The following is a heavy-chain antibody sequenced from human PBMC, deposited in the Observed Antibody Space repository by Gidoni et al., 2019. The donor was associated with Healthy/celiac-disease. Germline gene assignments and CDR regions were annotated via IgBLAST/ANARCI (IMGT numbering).Heavy chain of an antibody. Sequence: EVQLVESGGGLVKPGGSLRRSCAACGFTFSSYSMNWVRQAPGKGLEWVSSISSSSSYIYYADSVKGRFTISRDNAKNSLYLQMNSLRAEDTAVYYCARVYCSSTSCLINYFDYWGQGTLVTVSS. D-gene: IGHD2-2*01. V-gene: IGHV3-21*01. CDR3: ARVYCSSTSCLINYFDY. J-gene: IGHJ4*02. CDR1: GFTFSSYS. CDR2: ISSSSSYI.